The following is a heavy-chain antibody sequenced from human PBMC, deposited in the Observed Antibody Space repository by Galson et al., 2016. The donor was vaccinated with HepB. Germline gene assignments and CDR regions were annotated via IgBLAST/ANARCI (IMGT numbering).Heavy chain of an antibody. CDR2: INPNRGDT. D-gene: IGHD1-26*01. CDR1: GYTFTGYY. Sequence: SVKVSCKASGYTFTGYYMHWVRQAPGQGLEWMGRINPNRGDTVYAQNSQGRVTMTRDTSISTAYMELSRLRSDDTAVYYCARSTSQVGATLAGYFHHWGQGTMLTVSS. V-gene: IGHV1-2*06. J-gene: IGHJ1*01. CDR3: ARSTSQVGATLAGYFHH.